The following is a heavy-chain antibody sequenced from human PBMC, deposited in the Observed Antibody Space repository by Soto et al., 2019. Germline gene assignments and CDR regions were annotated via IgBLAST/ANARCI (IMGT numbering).Heavy chain of an antibody. Sequence: QVQLQQWGAGLLKPSETLSLTCAVYGGSFSGYYWSWIRQPPGKGLEWIGEINHSGSTNYHPSLKILVALSVDTSKSQYSLKLSSVTAADTAVYYCASLNGHFDYWGQGTLVTVSS. CDR1: GGSFSGYY. J-gene: IGHJ4*02. CDR3: ASLNGHFDY. V-gene: IGHV4-34*01. CDR2: INHSGST.